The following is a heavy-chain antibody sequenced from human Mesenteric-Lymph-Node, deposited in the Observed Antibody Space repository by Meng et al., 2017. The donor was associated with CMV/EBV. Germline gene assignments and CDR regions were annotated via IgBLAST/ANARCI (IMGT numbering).Heavy chain of an antibody. CDR3: AKSPELRFDAFDI. J-gene: IGHJ3*02. CDR2: IHNDGSST. CDR1: GFTFSNYW. D-gene: IGHD4-17*01. Sequence: GGSLRLSCAASGFTFSNYWMHWVRQAPGKGLVWVSRIHNDGSSTSYADSVKGRFTISRDNSKNTLYLQMNSLRAEDTAVYYCAKSPELRFDAFDIWGQGTMVTVSS. V-gene: IGHV3-74*01.